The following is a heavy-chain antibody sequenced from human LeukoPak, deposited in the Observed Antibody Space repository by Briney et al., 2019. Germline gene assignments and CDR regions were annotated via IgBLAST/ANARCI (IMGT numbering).Heavy chain of an antibody. CDR1: GGSISSYY. J-gene: IGHJ6*03. V-gene: IGHV4-59*01. CDR2: IYYSGST. CDR3: ARASVTYYYYYYMDV. Sequence: PSETLSLICTVSGGSISSYYWSWIRQPPGKGLEWIGYIYYSGSTNYNPSLKSRVTISVDTSKNQFSLKLSSVTAADTAVYYCARASVTYYYYYYMDVWGKGTTVTVSS. D-gene: IGHD4-11*01.